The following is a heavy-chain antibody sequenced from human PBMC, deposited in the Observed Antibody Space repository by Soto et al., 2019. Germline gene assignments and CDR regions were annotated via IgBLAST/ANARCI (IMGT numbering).Heavy chain of an antibody. D-gene: IGHD1-1*01. J-gene: IGHJ4*02. CDR1: GFSFSTYS. CDR3: ARHVPNWNFDS. Sequence: EVQLVESGGGLVKPGGSLRLSCAASGFSFSTYSMNWVRQAPGKGLEWVSSIIGSSTYIFYADSVKGRFTISRDNAKNSLYLQMNSLRAEDTAVYYCARHVPNWNFDSWGQGTLVPVSS. V-gene: IGHV3-21*01. CDR2: IIGSSTYI.